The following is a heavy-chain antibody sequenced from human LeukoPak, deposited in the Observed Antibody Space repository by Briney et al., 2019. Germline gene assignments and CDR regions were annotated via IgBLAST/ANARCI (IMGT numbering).Heavy chain of an antibody. D-gene: IGHD2-15*01. Sequence: ASVKVSCKASGYTFTGYYMHWVRQAPGQGLEWMVWINPNSGGTNYAQKFQGRVTMTRDTSISTAYMELSRLRSDDTAVYYCARDRANIVVVVAATPVDYYYGMDVWGQGTTVTVSS. J-gene: IGHJ6*02. V-gene: IGHV1-2*02. CDR3: ARDRANIVVVVAATPVDYYYGMDV. CDR2: INPNSGGT. CDR1: GYTFTGYY.